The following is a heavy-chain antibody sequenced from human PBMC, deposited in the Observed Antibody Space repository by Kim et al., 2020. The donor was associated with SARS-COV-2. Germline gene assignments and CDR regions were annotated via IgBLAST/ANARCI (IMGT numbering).Heavy chain of an antibody. CDR3: ARGSFTASGYSDY. CDR2: ISSGSSYI. V-gene: IGHV3-21*01. CDR1: GFTFSTNS. Sequence: GGSLRLSCAASGFTFSTNSMIWVRQTPGKGLEWVSCISSGSSYIYYADSVKGRFTISRDNAKNSLYLQMNSLRAEDTAVYYCARGSFTASGYSDYWGQGTLVTVSS. J-gene: IGHJ4*02. D-gene: IGHD6-13*01.